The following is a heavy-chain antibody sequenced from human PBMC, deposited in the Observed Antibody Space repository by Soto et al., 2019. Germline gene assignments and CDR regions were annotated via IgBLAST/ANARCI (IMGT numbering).Heavy chain of an antibody. V-gene: IGHV3-23*01. CDR1: GFTFSSYA. J-gene: IGHJ4*02. Sequence: GGSLRLSCAASGFTFSSYAMSWVRQAPGKGLEWVSAISGSGGSTYYADSVKGRFTISRDNSKNTLYLQMNSLRAEDTAVYYCAKDHGARITMVRGVIGPFDYWGQGTLVTVSS. CDR2: ISGSGGST. D-gene: IGHD3-10*01. CDR3: AKDHGARITMVRGVIGPFDY.